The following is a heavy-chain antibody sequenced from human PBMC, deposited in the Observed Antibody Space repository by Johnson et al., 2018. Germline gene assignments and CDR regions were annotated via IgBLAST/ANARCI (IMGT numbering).Heavy chain of an antibody. CDR3: RGTCYYGSGSYYDY. J-gene: IGHJ4*02. D-gene: IGHD3-10*01. CDR2: ISWNSGSI. CDR1: GFTFGDYA. V-gene: IGHV3-9*01. Sequence: VQLVQSGGGLVKPGRSLRLSCTASGFTFGDYAMSWFRQAPGKGLEWVSGISWNSGSIGYAASVKGRFTISRDNAKNSLYLQMNSLRAEDTALYYCRGTCYYGSGSYYDYWGQGTLVTVSS.